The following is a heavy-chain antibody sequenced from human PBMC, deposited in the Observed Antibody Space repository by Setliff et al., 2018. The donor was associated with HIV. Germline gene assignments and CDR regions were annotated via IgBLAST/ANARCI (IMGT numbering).Heavy chain of an antibody. Sequence: ASVKVSCKASGYTFTGYYMHWVRQAPGQGLEWMGWITPNSGGTNYAQKFQGRVTMTRDTSISTAYMELSRLRSDDTAVYYCARVQTMAVAGTQYYYMDVWGPGTQVTVSS. CDR3: ARVQTMAVAGTQYYYMDV. V-gene: IGHV1-2*02. J-gene: IGHJ6*03. CDR1: GYTFTGYY. CDR2: ITPNSGGT. D-gene: IGHD6-19*01.